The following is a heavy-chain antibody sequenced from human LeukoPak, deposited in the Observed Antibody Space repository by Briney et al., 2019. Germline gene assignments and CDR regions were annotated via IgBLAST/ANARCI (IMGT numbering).Heavy chain of an antibody. CDR2: INPNSGGT. J-gene: IGHJ6*03. Sequence: PGASVKVSCKASGYTFTGYYMHWLRQAPGQGLEWMGWINPNSGGTNYAQKFQGRVTMTRDASISTAYMELSRLRSDDTAVYYCARDRGIFGVVIAYYYMDVWGKGTTVTVSS. CDR1: GYTFTGYY. V-gene: IGHV1-2*02. CDR3: ARDRGIFGVVIAYYYMDV. D-gene: IGHD3-3*01.